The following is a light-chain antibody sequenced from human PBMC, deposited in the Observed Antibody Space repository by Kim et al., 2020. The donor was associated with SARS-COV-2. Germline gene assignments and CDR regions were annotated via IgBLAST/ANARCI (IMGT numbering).Light chain of an antibody. J-gene: IGLJ2*01. Sequence: SSELTQDPAVSVALGQTARITCQGDSLRSYYASWYQQKPGQAPVLVIYGKNNRPSGIPDRFSGSSSGNTASLTITGAQAEDEADYYCNSRDSSGNHLVFGGGTKVTVL. CDR1: SLRSYY. V-gene: IGLV3-19*01. CDR3: NSRDSSGNHLV. CDR2: GKN.